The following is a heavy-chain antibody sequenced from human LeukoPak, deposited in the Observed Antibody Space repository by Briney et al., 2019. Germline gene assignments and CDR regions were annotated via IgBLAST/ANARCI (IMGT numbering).Heavy chain of an antibody. CDR2: ITTSDGNT. CDR3: AKDGGLWVSAHWGDS. D-gene: IGHD7-27*01. V-gene: IGHV3-23*01. CDR1: GFTFSSYT. J-gene: IGHJ4*02. Sequence: GGSLRLSCAASGFTFSSYTMSWVRQAPGKGLEWVSTITTSDGNTYYADSVKGRFTVSRDNSKNTLFLQMKSLIAEDTAVYYCAKDGGLWVSAHWGDSWGRGTLVTVSS.